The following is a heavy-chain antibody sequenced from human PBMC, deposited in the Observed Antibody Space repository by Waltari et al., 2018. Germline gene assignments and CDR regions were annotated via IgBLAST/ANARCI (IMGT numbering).Heavy chain of an antibody. J-gene: IGHJ4*02. CDR2: IYSCGST. V-gene: IGHV3-53*01. CDR1: GFIVSSNY. D-gene: IGHD6-19*01. Sequence: EVQLVESGGGLIQPGGSLRLSCAASGFIVSSNYMSWVRQAPGRGLGWVSLIYSCGSTYYADSVKGRFTISRDNSKNTLYLQMDSLSVEDTAVYYCARWQQWPVRAFDYWGQGTLVTVSS. CDR3: ARWQQWPVRAFDY.